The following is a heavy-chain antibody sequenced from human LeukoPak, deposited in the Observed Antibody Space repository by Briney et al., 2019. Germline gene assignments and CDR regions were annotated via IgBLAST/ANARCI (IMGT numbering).Heavy chain of an antibody. J-gene: IGHJ4*02. CDR2: ISGSGGST. D-gene: IGHD3-22*01. V-gene: IGHV3-23*01. CDR1: GFTFSSYA. Sequence: LGGSLRLSCAASGFTFSSYAMSWVRQAPGKGLEWVSAISGSGGSTYYADSVKGRFTISRDNSKNTLYLQMNSLRAEDTAVYYCAKSFYYDSSGYYYVHWGQGTLVTVSS. CDR3: AKSFYYDSSGYYYVH.